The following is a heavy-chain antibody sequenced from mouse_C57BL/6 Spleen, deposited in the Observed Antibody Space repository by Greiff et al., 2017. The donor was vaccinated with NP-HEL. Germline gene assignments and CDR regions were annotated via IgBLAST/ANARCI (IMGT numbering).Heavy chain of an antibody. CDR1: GYAFSSYW. J-gene: IGHJ3*01. CDR2: IYPGDGDT. CDR3: AREGAYYYGSSNSFAY. Sequence: QVQLQQSGAELVKPGASVKISCKASGYAFSSYWMNWVKQRPGKGLEWIGQIYPGDGDTNYNGKFKGKATLTADKSSSTAYMQLSSLTSEDSAVYFCAREGAYYYGSSNSFAYWGQGTLVTVSA. D-gene: IGHD1-1*01. V-gene: IGHV1-80*01.